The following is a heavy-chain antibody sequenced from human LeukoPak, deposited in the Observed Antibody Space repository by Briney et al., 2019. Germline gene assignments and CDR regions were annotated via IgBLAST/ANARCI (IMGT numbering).Heavy chain of an antibody. J-gene: IGHJ4*02. CDR3: ARDYDYVWGSSCFDY. CDR1: GFTFSSYE. V-gene: IGHV3-21*05. D-gene: IGHD3-16*01. Sequence: GGSLRLSCAASGFTFSSYEMNWVRQAPGKGLEWVSYISSSSSYIYYADSVKGRFTISRDNAKNSLYLQMNSLRPEDTAVYYCARDYDYVWGSSCFDYWGQGTLVTVSS. CDR2: ISSSSSYI.